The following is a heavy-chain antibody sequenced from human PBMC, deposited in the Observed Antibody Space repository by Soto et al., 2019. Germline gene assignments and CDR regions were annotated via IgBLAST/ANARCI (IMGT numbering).Heavy chain of an antibody. Sequence: QVQLVQSGAEVKKPGASVKVSCKASGYTFTSYDINWVRQATGQGLEWMGWMNPNSGNTGYAQKFQGRVTITRNTCISIAYMGLSSLRSEDRAVYYCARRRGYCSGGSCYSWDFDLWGRGTLVTVSS. CDR3: ARRRGYCSGGSCYSWDFDL. CDR1: GYTFTSYD. CDR2: MNPNSGNT. V-gene: IGHV1-8*01. J-gene: IGHJ2*01. D-gene: IGHD2-15*01.